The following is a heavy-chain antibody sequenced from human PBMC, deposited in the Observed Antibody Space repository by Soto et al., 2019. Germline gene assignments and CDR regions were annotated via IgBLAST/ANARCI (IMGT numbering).Heavy chain of an antibody. Sequence: SETLSLTCTVSGGSTSNYYWNWIRQSPGKGLEWIGYIYSSGSTHYNPSLQNRVTISIDTSKNQVSLKVNSVTAADTAVYYCARDHPHSYGVYYFDYWGQGTPVTDSS. CDR1: GGSTSNYY. D-gene: IGHD5-18*01. V-gene: IGHV4-59*01. CDR3: ARDHPHSYGVYYFDY. CDR2: IYSSGST. J-gene: IGHJ4*02.